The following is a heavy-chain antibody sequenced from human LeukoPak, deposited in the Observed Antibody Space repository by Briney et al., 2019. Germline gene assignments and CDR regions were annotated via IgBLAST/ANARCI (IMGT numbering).Heavy chain of an antibody. CDR1: EFTFSRFE. CDR2: ITSISSST. J-gene: IGHJ6*03. V-gene: IGHV3-48*03. CDR3: ARDFGDHGGYYYMDL. Sequence: GGSLRLSCTASEFTFSRFEMSWVRQAPGKGLEWVSYITSISSSTYYADFVKGRFTVSRDNAKNSLYLQMNSLTADDTAIYYCARDFGDHGGYYYMDLWGKGTTVTVSS. D-gene: IGHD4-17*01.